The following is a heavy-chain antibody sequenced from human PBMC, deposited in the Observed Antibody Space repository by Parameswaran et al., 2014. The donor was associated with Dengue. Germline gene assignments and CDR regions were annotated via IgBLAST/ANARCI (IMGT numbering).Heavy chain of an antibody. CDR3: ARNSGSYFIGLTVFDY. D-gene: IGHD1-26*01. V-gene: IGHV3-53*01. J-gene: IGHJ4*02. Sequence: RWIRQPPGKGLEWVSVIYSGGSTYYADSVKGRFTISRDNSKNTLYLQMNSLRAEDTAVYYCARNSGSYFIGLTVFDYWGQGTLVTVSS. CDR2: IYSGGST.